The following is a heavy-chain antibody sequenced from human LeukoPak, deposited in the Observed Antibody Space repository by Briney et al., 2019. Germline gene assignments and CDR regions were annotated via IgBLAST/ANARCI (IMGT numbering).Heavy chain of an antibody. D-gene: IGHD3-10*01. V-gene: IGHV3-23*01. CDR1: GFTFSSYA. Sequence: GGSLRLSCAASGFTFSSYAMSWVRQAPGKGLEWVSAISGSGGSTYYADSVKGRFTISRDNSKNTLYLQMNSLRAEDTAVYYCAKDGSVLLWFGESDAFDIWGQGPMVTVSS. CDR2: ISGSGGST. CDR3: AKDGSVLLWFGESDAFDI. J-gene: IGHJ3*02.